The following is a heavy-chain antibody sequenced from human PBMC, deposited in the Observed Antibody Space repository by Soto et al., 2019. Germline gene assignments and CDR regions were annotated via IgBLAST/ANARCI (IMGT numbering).Heavy chain of an antibody. CDR1: GFTFTNAW. CDR2: IKSKSDGGTI. J-gene: IGHJ3*02. CDR3: TTGPNLRPLAAFDI. Sequence: PGGSLRLSCAASGFTFTNAWMTWVRQGPGKGLEWVGRIKSKSDGGTIDYAAPVKGRFTISRDDSKNTLYPQMNSLKTEDTAVYYCTTGPNLRPLAAFDIWGQGTVVT. V-gene: IGHV3-15*01.